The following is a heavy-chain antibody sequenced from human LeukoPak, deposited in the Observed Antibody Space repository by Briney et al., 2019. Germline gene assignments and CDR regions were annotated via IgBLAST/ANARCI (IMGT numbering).Heavy chain of an antibody. D-gene: IGHD1-7*01. CDR3: ARQTGTTLDY. V-gene: IGHV1-18*01. CDR1: GYTFASYG. CDR2: ISPYNGNT. Sequence: ASVKVSCTTSGYTFASYGVSWVRQAPGQGLEWMAWISPYNGNTNYAQKLQGRVTMTTDTSTSTAYMELRSLRSDDTAVYYCARQTGTTLDYWGQGTLVTVSS. J-gene: IGHJ4*02.